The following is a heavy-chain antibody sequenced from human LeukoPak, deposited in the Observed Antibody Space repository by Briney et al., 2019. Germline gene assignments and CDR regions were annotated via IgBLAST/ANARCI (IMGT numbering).Heavy chain of an antibody. V-gene: IGHV4-30-4*01. CDR1: GGSISSGDYY. Sequence: SETLSLTCTVSGGSISSGDYYWSWIRQPPGKGLEWIGYIHYSGSTYYNPSLKSRVTISVDTSKNQFSLKLSSVTAADTAVYYCARADTAERVVWFDPWGQGTLVTVSS. J-gene: IGHJ5*02. D-gene: IGHD5-18*01. CDR3: ARADTAERVVWFDP. CDR2: IHYSGST.